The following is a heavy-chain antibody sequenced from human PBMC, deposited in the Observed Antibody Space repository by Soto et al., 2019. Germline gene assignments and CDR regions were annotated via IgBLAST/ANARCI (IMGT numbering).Heavy chain of an antibody. CDR1: GFTFSGYA. CDR3: ARTYYYDSSDYYGPRDYYYGMDV. CDR2: ISHDGSNK. J-gene: IGHJ6*02. D-gene: IGHD3-22*01. V-gene: IGHV3-30-3*01. Sequence: PGGSLRLSCAASGFTFSGYAMHWVRQAPGKGLEWVAVISHDGSNKYYADSVKGRFTISRDNSKNTLYLHMNSLRAEDTAVYYCARTYYYDSSDYYGPRDYYYGMDVWGQGTTITVSS.